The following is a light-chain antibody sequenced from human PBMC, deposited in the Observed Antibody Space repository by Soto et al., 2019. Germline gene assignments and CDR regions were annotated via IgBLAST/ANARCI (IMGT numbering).Light chain of an antibody. CDR2: KAS. CDR1: QSISSW. CDR3: QQYYTDSYT. J-gene: IGKJ2*01. Sequence: DIQMTQSPSTLSASVGDRVTSTCRASQSISSWLAWYQQKPGKAPKLLIYKASSLESGVPSRFSGSGSGTEFTLTISSLQPDDSATYYCQQYYTDSYTFGQGTNLEIK. V-gene: IGKV1-5*03.